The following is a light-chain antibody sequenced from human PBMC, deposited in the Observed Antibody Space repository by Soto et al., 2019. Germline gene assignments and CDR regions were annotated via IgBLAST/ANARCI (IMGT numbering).Light chain of an antibody. CDR2: DAS. V-gene: IGKV3-11*01. Sequence: IVLSQSPSALSLSPGERATLSCRASQSVSSYLAWYQQKPGQAPRLLIYDASNRATGIPARFSGSGSETDFTLTISSLEPEDFAVYYCQQYGSSPRAFGQGTKVDIK. CDR3: QQYGSSPRA. J-gene: IGKJ1*01. CDR1: QSVSSY.